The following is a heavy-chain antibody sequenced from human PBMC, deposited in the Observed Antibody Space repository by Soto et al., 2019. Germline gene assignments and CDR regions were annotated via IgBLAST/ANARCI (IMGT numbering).Heavy chain of an antibody. V-gene: IGHV5-10-1*01. CDR1: GDNFTSYW. CDR2: IDPSDSYT. D-gene: IGHD2-15*01. J-gene: IGHJ4*02. Sequence: PGESLKISCNGSGDNFTSYWISWVGQMPWKGLDWMGRIDPSDSYTNYSPSFEGHVTISADKSISTAYLQWSSLKASDTAMYYCARQSFCSPGTCYPGTDFWGQGTLVTVSS. CDR3: ARQSFCSPGTCYPGTDF.